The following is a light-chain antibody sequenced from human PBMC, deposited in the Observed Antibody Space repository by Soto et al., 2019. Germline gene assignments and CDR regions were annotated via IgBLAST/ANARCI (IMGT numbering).Light chain of an antibody. V-gene: IGLV2-14*03. J-gene: IGLJ1*01. CDR2: EVS. CDR1: SSDVGAYNY. Sequence: QSALTQPASVSGSPGQSITISCTGTSSDVGAYNYVSWYQQHPGKAPKLIIYEVSDRPSGVSNRFSGSKSGNTASLTISGLQAEDEADYYCNSYADSNTDVFGTGTKVTVL. CDR3: NSYADSNTDV.